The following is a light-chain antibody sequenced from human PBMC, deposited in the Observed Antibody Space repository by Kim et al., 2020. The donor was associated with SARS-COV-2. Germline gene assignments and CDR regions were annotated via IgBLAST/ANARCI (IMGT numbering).Light chain of an antibody. Sequence: SVSPGQAASITCSGEKLGDKYACWYQQKPGQSPVLVIYQDNKRPSGIPERFSGSNSGNTATLTISGTQAMDEADYYCQAWDSSTVVFGGGTKLTVL. CDR2: QDN. J-gene: IGLJ2*01. CDR1: KLGDKY. CDR3: QAWDSSTVV. V-gene: IGLV3-1*01.